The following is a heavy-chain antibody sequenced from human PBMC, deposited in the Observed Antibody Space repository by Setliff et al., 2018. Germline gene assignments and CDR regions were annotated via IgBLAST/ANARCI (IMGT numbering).Heavy chain of an antibody. Sequence: GGSLRLSCVVSGLTVSNDFMNWVRQAPGKGLEWISYISSSNSGMYYADSVKGRFTISRDSAKNSVYLQMNSLRAEDTAVYYCARGIGTLDISRYFDYWGQGTLVTVSS. CDR2: ISSSNSGM. V-gene: IGHV3-48*01. CDR3: ARGIGTLDISRYFDY. CDR1: GLTVSNDF. J-gene: IGHJ4*02. D-gene: IGHD5-12*01.